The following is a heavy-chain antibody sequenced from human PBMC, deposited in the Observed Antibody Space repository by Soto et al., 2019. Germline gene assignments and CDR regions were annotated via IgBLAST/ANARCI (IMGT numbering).Heavy chain of an antibody. CDR1: GYTFTNYG. CDR3: ARGPPPPYFDY. J-gene: IGHJ4*01. Sequence: QVQLVQSGGEVAKPGASVKVSCKASGYTFTNYGINWVRQAPGLGLEWMGWINVYNGKTNYAQKFQARVTMTTDTPRTSAYRDRGPVISTDGAFFYCARGPPPPYFDYG. CDR2: INVYNGKT. V-gene: IGHV1-18*01.